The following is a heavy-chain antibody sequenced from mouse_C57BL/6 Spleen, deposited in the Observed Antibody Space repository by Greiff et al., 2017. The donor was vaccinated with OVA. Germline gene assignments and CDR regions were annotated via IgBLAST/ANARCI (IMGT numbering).Heavy chain of an antibody. D-gene: IGHD1-1*02. J-gene: IGHJ2*01. V-gene: IGHV1-55*01. Sequence: QVQLQQPGAELVKPGASVKMSCKASGYTFTSYWITWVKQRPGQGLEWIGDIYPGSGSTKYNEKFKSKATLTVDTSSSTAYLQLSSLTSEDSAVYYCARTGTHYFDYWGQGTTLTVSA. CDR3: ARTGTHYFDY. CDR2: IYPGSGST. CDR1: GYTFTSYW.